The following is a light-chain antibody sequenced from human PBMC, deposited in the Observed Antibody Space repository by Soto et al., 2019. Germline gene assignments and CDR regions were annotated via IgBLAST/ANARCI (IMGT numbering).Light chain of an antibody. V-gene: IGKV3-11*01. CDR3: QQRSNWPYT. Sequence: EIVLTQSPATLSLSPGERATLSCRASQSVSSYLAWDQQKPGQAPRLLIYDASNRATGIPVRFSGSGSGTDFTLTISSLEPEEFAVYYCQQRSNWPYTFGQGTKLEIK. CDR2: DAS. J-gene: IGKJ2*01. CDR1: QSVSSY.